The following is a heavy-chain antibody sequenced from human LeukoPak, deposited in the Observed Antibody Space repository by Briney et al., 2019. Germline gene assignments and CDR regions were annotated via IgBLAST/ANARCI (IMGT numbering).Heavy chain of an antibody. CDR1: CGSINSHY. V-gene: IGHV4-59*11. CDR2: NYYSGIT. CDR3: ARVRMVYYDIRSPPTYYFDY. Sequence: PSEILSLTCNVSCGSINSHYCRWSRQPPGKRPEGIGDNYYSGITNYNPSLKSRVTISVDTSKNQFSLKLSSVTAADTAVYYCARVRMVYYDIRSPPTYYFDYWGQGTLVTVSS. J-gene: IGHJ4*02. D-gene: IGHD3-22*01.